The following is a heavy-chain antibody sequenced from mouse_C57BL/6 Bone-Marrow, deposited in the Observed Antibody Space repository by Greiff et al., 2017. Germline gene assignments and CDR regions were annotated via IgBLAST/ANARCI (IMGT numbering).Heavy chain of an antibody. CDR1: GYTFTSYW. V-gene: IGHV1-69*01. Sequence: QVQLKQPGAELVMPGASVKLSCKASGYTFTSYWMHWVKQRPGQGLEWIGEIDPSDSYTNYNQKFKGKSTLTVDKSSSTAYMQLSSLTSEDSAVYYCAREGVYYDYGGAYFDYWGQGTTLTVSS. CDR3: AREGVYYDYGGAYFDY. J-gene: IGHJ2*01. CDR2: IDPSDSYT. D-gene: IGHD2-4*01.